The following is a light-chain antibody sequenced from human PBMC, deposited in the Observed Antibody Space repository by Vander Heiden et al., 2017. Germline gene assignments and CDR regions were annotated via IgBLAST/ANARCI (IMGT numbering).Light chain of an antibody. CDR1: SSDVGGYNY. CDR3: CSYAGSYTLL. J-gene: IGLJ2*01. CDR2: DVT. Sequence: QSALTQPRSVSGSPGQSVTISCTGPSSDVGGYNYVSWYQQHPGKAPKLLIYDVTERPSGVPDRFSGSKSGNAASLTISGLRAEDEADYYCCSYAGSYTLLFGGGTKLTVL. V-gene: IGLV2-11*01.